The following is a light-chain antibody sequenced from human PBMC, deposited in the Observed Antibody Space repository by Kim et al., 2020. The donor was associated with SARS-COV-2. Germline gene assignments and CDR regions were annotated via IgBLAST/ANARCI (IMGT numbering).Light chain of an antibody. Sequence: APGMTARINGGGNNIGSKSVHWYQQEPGQAPVLVSYYDSERPTGIPVRFSGSNSGNTATLTISRVEAGDEADYYWQVWDSSSDQPVFGGGTQLTVL. J-gene: IGLJ2*01. CDR2: YDS. CDR1: NIGSKS. V-gene: IGLV3-21*04. CDR3: QVWDSSSDQPV.